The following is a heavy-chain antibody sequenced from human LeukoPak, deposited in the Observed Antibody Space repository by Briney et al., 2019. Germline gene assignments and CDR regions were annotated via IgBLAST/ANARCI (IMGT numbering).Heavy chain of an antibody. Sequence: SVKVSCKASGGTFSSYAISWVRQAPGQGLEWMGGIIPIFGTANYAQKFQGRVTITADESTSTAYMELSSLRSEDTAVYYCARRRNGGSYYDRRWWFDPWGQGTLVTVSS. V-gene: IGHV1-69*01. CDR2: IIPIFGTA. J-gene: IGHJ5*02. CDR1: GGTFSSYA. CDR3: ARRRNGGSYYDRRWWFDP. D-gene: IGHD1-26*01.